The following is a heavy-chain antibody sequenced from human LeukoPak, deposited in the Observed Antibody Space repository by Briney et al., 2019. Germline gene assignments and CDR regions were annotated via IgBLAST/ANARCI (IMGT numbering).Heavy chain of an antibody. CDR3: ARSTGTRTYRNDAFDI. CDR1: GGSISNFY. J-gene: IGHJ3*02. V-gene: IGHV4-59*01. Sequence: PSETLSLTCTVSGGSISNFYWSWIRQPPGKGLEWMGHIYYSGDTNYNPSLKSRVTISLDTSKNRFSLRLSSVTAADTAVYYCARSTGTRTYRNDAFDIWGLGTMVTVSS. D-gene: IGHD1-1*01. CDR2: IYYSGDT.